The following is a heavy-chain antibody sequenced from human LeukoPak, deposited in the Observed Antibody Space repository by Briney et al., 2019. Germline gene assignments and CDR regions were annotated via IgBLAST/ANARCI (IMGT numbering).Heavy chain of an antibody. CDR1: GFTFSSYA. J-gene: IGHJ4*02. D-gene: IGHD3-16*01. V-gene: IGHV3-23*01. Sequence: GGSLSLSCAASGFTFSSYAMSWVRQAPGKGLEWVSAISGSGGSTYYADSVKGRFTISGDNSKNTLYLQMNSLRAEDTAVYYCAKDRNYVVSHPGSFDYWGQGTLVTVSS. CDR3: AKDRNYVVSHPGSFDY. CDR2: ISGSGGST.